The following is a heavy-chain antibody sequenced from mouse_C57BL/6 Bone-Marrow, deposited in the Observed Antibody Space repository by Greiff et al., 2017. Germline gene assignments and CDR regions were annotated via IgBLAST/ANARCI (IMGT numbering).Heavy chain of an antibody. V-gene: IGHV5-16*01. CDR1: GFTFSDYY. J-gene: IGHJ1*03. CDR2: INYDGSST. CDR3: ERDQDYYGSSYWYFDV. Sequence: EVQVVESEGGLVQPGSSMKLSCTASGFTFSDYYMAWVRQVPEKGLEWVANINYDGSSTYYLDSLKSRFIISRDNAKNILYLQMSSLKSEDTATYYCERDQDYYGSSYWYFDVWGTGTTVTVSS. D-gene: IGHD1-1*01.